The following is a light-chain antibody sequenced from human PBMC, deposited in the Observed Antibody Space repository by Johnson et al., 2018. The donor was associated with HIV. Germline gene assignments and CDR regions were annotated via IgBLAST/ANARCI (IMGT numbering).Light chain of an antibody. CDR1: SSNIGNNY. J-gene: IGLJ1*01. CDR3: ATWDSSLSVYV. CDR2: DND. V-gene: IGLV1-51*01. Sequence: QSVLTKPPSVSAAPGQKVTISCSGSSSNIGNNYVSWYQQLPGTAPKLLIYDNDKRPSGIPDRFSGSKSGTSAILGITGLQTGDEADYHCATWDSSLSVYVFGTGTKVTVL.